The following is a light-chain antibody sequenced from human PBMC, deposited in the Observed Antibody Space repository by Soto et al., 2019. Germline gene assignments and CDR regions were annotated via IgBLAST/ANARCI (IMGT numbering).Light chain of an antibody. CDR2: GAS. Sequence: EIVMTQSPATLSVSPGERATLSCRASQSVSSNLAWYQQKPGQAPRLLIYGASTRATGIPARFSGSASGTEFTLTISSLQPEDFATYYCLQHNNYSPLTFGGGTKVEIK. CDR1: QSVSSN. V-gene: IGKV3-15*01. CDR3: LQHNNYSPLT. J-gene: IGKJ4*01.